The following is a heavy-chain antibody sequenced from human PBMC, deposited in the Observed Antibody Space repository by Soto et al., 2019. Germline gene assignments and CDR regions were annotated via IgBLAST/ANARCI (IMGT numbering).Heavy chain of an antibody. CDR1: GFSFSDYY. V-gene: IGHV3-11*06. Sequence: QVQLVESGGGLVKPGGSLRLSCAASGFSFSDYYMNWIRQAPGKGLEWISYISSSGTYTNYADSVRGRFTMSRDSAKNSLFLQMDGLRAEDTAVYYCARAKLVVEGRFDYWGQGTLLTVSS. J-gene: IGHJ4*02. CDR3: ARAKLVVEGRFDY. CDR2: ISSSGTYT. D-gene: IGHD3-22*01.